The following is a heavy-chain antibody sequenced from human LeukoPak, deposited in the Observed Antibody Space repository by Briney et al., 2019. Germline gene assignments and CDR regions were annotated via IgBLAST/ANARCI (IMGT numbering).Heavy chain of an antibody. Sequence: GGSLRLSCAASGFTFSSYWMTWVRQAPGKGLEWVAVISYDGSNKYYADSVKGRFTISRDNSKNTLYLQMNSLRAEDTAVYYCARSTEHMDVWGQGTTVTVSS. V-gene: IGHV3-30-3*01. J-gene: IGHJ6*02. CDR2: ISYDGSNK. CDR1: GFTFSSYW. CDR3: ARSTEHMDV.